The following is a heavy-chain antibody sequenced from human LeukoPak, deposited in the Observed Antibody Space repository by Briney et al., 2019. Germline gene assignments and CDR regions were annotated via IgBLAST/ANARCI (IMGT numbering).Heavy chain of an antibody. CDR2: IIPILGIA. V-gene: IGHV1-69*10. CDR3: WAEGWFDP. Sequence: SVTVSFKASGCSFSSHTISWVRQAPAPGQEWVGGIIPILGIANYAQKCQGRVTITTDKSTSTPHIQLNSLRSEDPAVYYWWAEGWFDPWGQGTLVTVFS. CDR1: GCSFSSHT. D-gene: IGHD1-14*01. J-gene: IGHJ5*02.